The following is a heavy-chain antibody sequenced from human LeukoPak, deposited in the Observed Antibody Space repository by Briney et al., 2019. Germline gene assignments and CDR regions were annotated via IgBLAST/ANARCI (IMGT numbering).Heavy chain of an antibody. CDR1: GGSISSRSFY. CDR3: ARAWPVAGAGFLKDNWFDP. V-gene: IGHV4-39*02. J-gene: IGHJ5*02. Sequence: PSETLSLTCTVSGGSISSRSFYWGWIRQPPGKGLECIGSIYYSGSTYYNPSLKSRVTISVDTSKNHFSLKLSSVTAADTALYLCARAWPVAGAGFLKDNWFDPWGQGTLVTVS. D-gene: IGHD6-19*01. CDR2: IYYSGST.